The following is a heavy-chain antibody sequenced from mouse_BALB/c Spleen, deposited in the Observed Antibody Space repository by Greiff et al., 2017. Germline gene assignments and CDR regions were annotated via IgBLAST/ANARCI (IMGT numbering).Heavy chain of an antibody. CDR3: ARDGNPFAY. Sequence: EVNVVESGGGLVKPGGSLKLSCAASGFTFSDYYMYWVRQTPEKRLEWVATISDGGSYTYYPDSVKGRFTISRDNAKNNLYLQMSSLKSEDTAMYYCARDGNPFAYWGQGTLVTVSA. CDR2: ISDGGSYT. V-gene: IGHV5-4*02. CDR1: GFTFSDYY. J-gene: IGHJ3*01. D-gene: IGHD2-1*01.